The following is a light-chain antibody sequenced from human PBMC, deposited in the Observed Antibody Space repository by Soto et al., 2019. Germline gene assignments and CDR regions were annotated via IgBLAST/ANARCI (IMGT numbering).Light chain of an antibody. CDR1: QSVSSN. V-gene: IGKV3-15*01. Sequence: EIVMTQSPATLSVSPGESVTLSCRASQSVSSNLAWYQQAPGQAPRLLIYGASTRATGVPARFSGSGSGTEFTLTISSLQSEDFAVYYCQQYNNWPPHTFGQGTKLQIK. J-gene: IGKJ2*01. CDR3: QQYNNWPPHT. CDR2: GAS.